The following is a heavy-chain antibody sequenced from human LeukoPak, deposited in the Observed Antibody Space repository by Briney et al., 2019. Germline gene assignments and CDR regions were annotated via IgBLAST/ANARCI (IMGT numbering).Heavy chain of an antibody. J-gene: IGHJ4*02. CDR2: IRSKANSYAT. CDR3: TSGPYCSGGSCYDY. D-gene: IGHD2-15*01. CDR1: GFTFSGSA. V-gene: IGHV3-73*01. Sequence: PGGSLRLSCAASGFTFSGSAMHWVRQASGKGLEWVGRIRSKANSYATACAASVKGRFTISRDDSKNTAYLQMNSLKTEDTAVYYCTSGPYCSGGSCYDYWGQGTLVTVSS.